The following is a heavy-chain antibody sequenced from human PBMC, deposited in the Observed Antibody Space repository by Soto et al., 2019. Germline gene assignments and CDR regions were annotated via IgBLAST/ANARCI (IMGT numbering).Heavy chain of an antibody. V-gene: IGHV3-23*01. D-gene: IGHD3-3*01. J-gene: IGHJ4*02. CDR1: GFTFSSYA. CDR2: ISGSGGST. Sequence: GGFLRLSCAASGFTFSSYAMSWVRQAPGKGLEWVSAISGSGGSTYYADSVKGRFTISRDNSKNTLYLQMNSLRVEDTAVYYCAKAWSGSPYYFDYWGQGTLVTVSS. CDR3: AKAWSGSPYYFDY.